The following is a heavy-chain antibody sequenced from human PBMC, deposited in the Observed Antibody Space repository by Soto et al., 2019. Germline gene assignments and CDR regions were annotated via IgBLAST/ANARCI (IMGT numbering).Heavy chain of an antibody. CDR2: VYYTGST. Sequence: SETLPLTCTVSGGSISGSYWSWIRQSPGKGLEWLGYVYYTGSTNYSPSLRSRVSISVDTSKNEFSLRLSSVTAADTAVYFCARSVAVPGAHIDYWGQGTQVTVSS. CDR1: GGSISGSY. J-gene: IGHJ4*02. CDR3: ARSVAVPGAHIDY. V-gene: IGHV4-59*01. D-gene: IGHD6-19*01.